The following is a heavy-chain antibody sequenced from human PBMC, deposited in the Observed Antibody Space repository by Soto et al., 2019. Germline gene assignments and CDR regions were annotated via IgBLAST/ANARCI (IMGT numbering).Heavy chain of an antibody. CDR3: ARDRGIAARPNADY. Sequence: ASVKVSCKASGYTFTSYGISWVRQAPGQGLEWMGWISAYNGNTNYAQKLQGRVTMTTDTSTSTANMELRSLRSDGTAVYYCARDRGIAARPNADYWGQGTLVTVSS. CDR2: ISAYNGNT. D-gene: IGHD6-6*01. J-gene: IGHJ4*02. V-gene: IGHV1-18*01. CDR1: GYTFTSYG.